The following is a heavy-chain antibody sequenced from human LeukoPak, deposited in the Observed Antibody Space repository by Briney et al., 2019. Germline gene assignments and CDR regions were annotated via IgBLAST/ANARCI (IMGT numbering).Heavy chain of an antibody. J-gene: IGHJ4*02. CDR3: AKVSIVGAPYYFDC. V-gene: IGHV1-69*05. CDR2: IIPIFGTA. CDR1: GGTFSSYA. Sequence: WASVKVSCKASGGTFSSYATSWVRQAPGQGLEWMGRIIPIFGTANYAQKFQGRVTITTDESTSTAYMELSSLRSEDTAVYYCAKVSIVGAPYYFDCWGQGTLVTVSS. D-gene: IGHD1-26*01.